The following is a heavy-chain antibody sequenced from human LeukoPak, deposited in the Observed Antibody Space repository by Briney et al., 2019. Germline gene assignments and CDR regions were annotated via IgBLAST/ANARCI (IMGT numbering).Heavy chain of an antibody. Sequence: SQTLSLSCATSGVTFSDTRAAWIWIRQSPSRGLEWLGRTYYRSKWYNDYAVSVRSRITINQDTSRNQFSLQLNSLTPEDTAVYYCARSHSNYDNWFGPWGQGTPVTVSS. CDR1: GVTFSDTRAA. CDR2: TYYRSKWYN. J-gene: IGHJ5*02. D-gene: IGHD1-7*01. V-gene: IGHV6-1*01. CDR3: ARSHSNYDNWFGP.